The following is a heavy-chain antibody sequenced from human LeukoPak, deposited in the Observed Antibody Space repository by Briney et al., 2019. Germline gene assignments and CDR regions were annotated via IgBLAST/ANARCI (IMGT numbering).Heavy chain of an antibody. V-gene: IGHV4-59*01. J-gene: IGHJ3*02. CDR3: AREGYFDWLPHAFDI. D-gene: IGHD3-9*01. Sequence: SRTLPLTSPVSVGSIIGYTWGWIGKPPGRGRGGIGYIYYSGSTDYNPSLKSRVTISVDTSKNQFSLKLSSVTAADTAVYYCAREGYFDWLPHAFDIWGQGTMVTVSS. CDR1: VGSIIGYT. CDR2: IYYSGST.